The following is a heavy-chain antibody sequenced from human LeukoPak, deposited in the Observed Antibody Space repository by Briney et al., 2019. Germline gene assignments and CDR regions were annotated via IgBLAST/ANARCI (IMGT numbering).Heavy chain of an antibody. V-gene: IGHV1-69*04. D-gene: IGHD5-24*01. CDR1: GGTFSSYA. J-gene: IGHJ4*02. CDR3: AKKVGLQSSDY. CDR2: IIPILGIA. Sequence: SVKVSCKASGGTFSSYAISWVRQAPGQGLEWMGRIIPILGIANYAQKFQGRVTITADKSTSTAYMELSSLRSEDTAVYYCAKKVGLQSSDYWGQGTLVTVSS.